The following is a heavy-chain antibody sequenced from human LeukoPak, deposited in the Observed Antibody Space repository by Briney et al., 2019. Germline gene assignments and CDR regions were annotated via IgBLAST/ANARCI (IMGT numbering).Heavy chain of an antibody. V-gene: IGHV3-53*01. CDR1: GFSVSNNY. CDR3: ARVRGVRGALDV. CDR2: FYSGGST. Sequence: GGSLRLSCAASGFSVSNNYMSWVRQAPGKGLEWVSVFYSGGSTYFADSVKGRFTNSRDNSKNTLDLQMNSLRGEDTAVYYCARVRGVRGALDVWGQGTTVTVSS. D-gene: IGHD3-10*01. J-gene: IGHJ6*02.